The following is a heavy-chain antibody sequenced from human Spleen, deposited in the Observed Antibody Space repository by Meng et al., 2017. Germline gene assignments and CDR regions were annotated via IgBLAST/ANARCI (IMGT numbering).Heavy chain of an antibody. V-gene: IGHV1-8*03. CDR1: GYTFISYD. J-gene: IGHJ4*02. D-gene: IGHD3-10*01. CDR3: ARGPMMVRGVIGYYFDY. CDR2: LNPNSGNT. Sequence: ASVKVSCKASGYTFISYDINCVRQATGQGLEWMGWLNPNSGNTCYAQKFQGRVTITRNTSISTAYMELSSLRSEDTAVYYCARGPMMVRGVIGYYFDYWGQGTLVTVSS.